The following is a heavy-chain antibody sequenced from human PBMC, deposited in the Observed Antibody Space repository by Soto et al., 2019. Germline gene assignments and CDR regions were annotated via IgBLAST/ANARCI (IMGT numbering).Heavy chain of an antibody. CDR1: GYTLTELS. V-gene: IGHV1-24*01. CDR2: FDPEDGET. D-gene: IGHD3-9*01. Sequence: ASVKVSCKVSGYTLTELSMHWVRQAPGKGLEWMGGFDPEDGETIYAQKFQGRVTMTEDTSTDTAYRELSSLRSEDTAVYYCATWAYYDILTGPGPYYYYGMDVWGQGTTVTVSS. CDR3: ATWAYYDILTGPGPYYYYGMDV. J-gene: IGHJ6*02.